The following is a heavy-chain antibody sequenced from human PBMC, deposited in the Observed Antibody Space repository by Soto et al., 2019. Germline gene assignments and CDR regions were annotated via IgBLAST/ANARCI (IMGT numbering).Heavy chain of an antibody. CDR3: VYSPDAFDI. CDR1: GYTLTELS. CDR2: FDPNDGST. V-gene: IGHV1-24*01. D-gene: IGHD6-13*01. Sequence: ASVKVSCKVSGYTLTELSMHWVRQAPGKGLEWMGIFDPNDGSTSYAQKFQGRVTMTRDTSTSTVYMELSSLRSEDTAVYYCVYSPDAFDIWGQGTMVTVSS. J-gene: IGHJ3*02.